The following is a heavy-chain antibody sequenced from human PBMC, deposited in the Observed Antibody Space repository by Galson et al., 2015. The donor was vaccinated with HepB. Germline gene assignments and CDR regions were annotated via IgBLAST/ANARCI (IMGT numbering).Heavy chain of an antibody. CDR3: ASQDYGSFLNWFDP. V-gene: IGHV1-69*13. Sequence: SVKVSCKASGGTFSRYAISWVRQAPGQGLEWMGGIIPIFGTANYAQKFQGRVTITADESTSTAYMELSSLRSEDTAVYYCASQDYGSFLNWFDPWGQGTLVTVSS. CDR1: GGTFSRYA. CDR2: IIPIFGTA. J-gene: IGHJ5*02. D-gene: IGHD4-17*01.